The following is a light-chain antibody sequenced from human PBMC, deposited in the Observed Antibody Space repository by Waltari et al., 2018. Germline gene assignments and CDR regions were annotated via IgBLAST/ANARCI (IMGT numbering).Light chain of an antibody. CDR1: QGIGND. CDR3: LQYNSYPWA. CDR2: AAS. V-gene: IGKV1-17*01. J-gene: IGKJ1*01. Sequence: DIQMTQSPSSLSASVGDRVTITCRASQGIGNDLGWYQQKPGKAPKRLIYAASTLQSGVPSRLSGSGSGTKFTLTISSLQPEDFASYYCLQYNSYPWAFGQGTKVEIK.